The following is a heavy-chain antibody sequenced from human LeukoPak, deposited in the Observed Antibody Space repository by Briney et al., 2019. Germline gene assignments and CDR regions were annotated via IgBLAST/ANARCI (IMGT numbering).Heavy chain of an antibody. CDR3: ARCSGTYLFDY. CDR2: LFSGGST. V-gene: IGHV3-66*01. Sequence: GGSLRLSCAASGFTVSSNYLSWVRQAPGKGLEWVSILFSGGSTYYADSVKGRFTTSRDNSKNTLYLQMNSLRAEDTAVYYRARCSGTYLFDYWGQGALVTVSS. D-gene: IGHD1-26*01. J-gene: IGHJ4*02. CDR1: GFTVSSNY.